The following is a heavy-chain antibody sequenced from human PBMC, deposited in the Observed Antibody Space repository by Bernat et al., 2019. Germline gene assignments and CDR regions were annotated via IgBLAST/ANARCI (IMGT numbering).Heavy chain of an antibody. CDR1: GGTFSSYA. V-gene: IGHV1-69*01. J-gene: IGHJ4*02. CDR2: IIPIFGTA. CDR3: ARPSREQQLVHYPQYYFDY. Sequence: QVQLVQSGAEVKKPGSSVKVSCKASGGTFSSYAISWVRQAPGQGLDWMGGIIPIFGTANYAQKFQGRVTITADESTSTAYMELSSLRSEDTAVYYCARPSREQQLVHYPQYYFDYWGQGTLVTVSS. D-gene: IGHD6-13*01.